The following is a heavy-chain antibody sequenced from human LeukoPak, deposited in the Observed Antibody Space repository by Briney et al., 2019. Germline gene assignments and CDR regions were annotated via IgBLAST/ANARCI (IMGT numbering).Heavy chain of an antibody. Sequence: SETLSLTCTVSGYSISSGYYWGWIRQPPGKGLEWIGSIYHSGSTYYNPSLKSRVTISVDTSKNQFSLKLSSVTAADTAVYYCAKLMYDFRSGRRSYYMDVWGKGTTVTVSS. CDR2: IYHSGST. J-gene: IGHJ6*03. CDR3: AKLMYDFRSGRRSYYMDV. V-gene: IGHV4-38-2*02. D-gene: IGHD3-3*01. CDR1: GYSISSGYY.